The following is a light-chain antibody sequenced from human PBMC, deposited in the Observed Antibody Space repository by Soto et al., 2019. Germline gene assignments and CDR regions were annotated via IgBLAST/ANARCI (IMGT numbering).Light chain of an antibody. Sequence: ELVLAHTPGTISLYSGENATLSCMASQSVSSDYLAWYQQKPGQAPRRLIYAASSRATGIPDRFSGSGAGTDFTLTISRLESEDFAVYYCQQYGNSPWTFGPGTKVDIK. V-gene: IGKV3-20*01. CDR3: QQYGNSPWT. CDR1: QSVSSDY. CDR2: AAS. J-gene: IGKJ3*01.